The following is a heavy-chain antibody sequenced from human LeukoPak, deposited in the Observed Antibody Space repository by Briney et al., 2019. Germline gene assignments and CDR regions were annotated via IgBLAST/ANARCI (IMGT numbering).Heavy chain of an antibody. CDR1: GFTFDDYA. D-gene: IGHD3-10*01. CDR2: ISWDGGST. Sequence: GGSLRLSCAASGFTFDDYAMHWVRQAPGKGLEWVSLISWDGGSTYYADSVRGRFTISRDNSKNSLYLQMNSLRAEDTALYYCAKDIGGSGSYSDGMDVWGQGTTVTVSS. CDR3: AKDIGGSGSYSDGMDV. V-gene: IGHV3-43D*03. J-gene: IGHJ6*02.